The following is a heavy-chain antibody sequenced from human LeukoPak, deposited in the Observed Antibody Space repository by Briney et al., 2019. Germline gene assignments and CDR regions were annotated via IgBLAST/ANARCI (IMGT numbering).Heavy chain of an antibody. J-gene: IGHJ4*02. CDR2: ISSSSNTK. Sequence: GGSLRLSCAASGFTFGTYSMNWVRQAPGKGLEWVSYISSSSNTKYYADSVKGRFTISRDNAKNSLYLQMNSLRDEDTAVYYCAYYRAHYCVLDYWGQGTLVTVSS. D-gene: IGHD3-10*02. CDR3: AYYRAHYCVLDY. V-gene: IGHV3-48*02. CDR1: GFTFGTYS.